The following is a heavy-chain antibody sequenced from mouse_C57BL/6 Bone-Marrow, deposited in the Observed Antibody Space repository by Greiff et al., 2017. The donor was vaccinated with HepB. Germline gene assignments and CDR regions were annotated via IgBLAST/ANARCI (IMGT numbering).Heavy chain of an antibody. D-gene: IGHD2-14*01. V-gene: IGHV5-6*01. Sequence: EVHLVESGGDLVKPGGSLKLSCAASGFTFSSYGMSWVRQTPDKRLEWVATISSGGSYTYYPDSVKGRFTISRDNAKNTLYLQMSSLKSEDTAMYYCARGYAAWFAYWGQGTLVTVSA. J-gene: IGHJ3*01. CDR1: GFTFSSYG. CDR3: ARGYAAWFAY. CDR2: ISSGGSYT.